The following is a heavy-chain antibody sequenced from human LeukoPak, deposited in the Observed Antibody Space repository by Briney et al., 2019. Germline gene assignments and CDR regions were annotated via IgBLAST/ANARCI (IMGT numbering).Heavy chain of an antibody. V-gene: IGHV3-64*01. Sequence: PGGSLRLSCAASGFTFSTYAMHWVRQAPGKGLEYVSGITSNGGSTYYANSVKGRFTISRDNSKNTLYLQMGSLGPEDMAVYYCARGLSGPPGYWGQGTLVTVSS. J-gene: IGHJ4*02. CDR2: ITSNGGST. CDR1: GFTFSTYA. D-gene: IGHD3-3*02. CDR3: ARGLSGPPGY.